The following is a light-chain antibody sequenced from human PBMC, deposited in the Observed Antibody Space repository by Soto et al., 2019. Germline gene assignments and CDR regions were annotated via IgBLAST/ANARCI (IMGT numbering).Light chain of an antibody. CDR3: QSYDSSLSGYV. CDR2: GDS. V-gene: IGLV1-40*01. Sequence: QSVLTQPPSVSGAPGQGVTISCTGRSSKVGAGYDVHWYQHLPGIAPKLLIYGDSIRPSGVPDRISGSKSGTSASLAITGLQAKDEADYYCQSYDSSLSGYVFGTGTKVTVL. CDR1: SSKVGAGYD. J-gene: IGLJ1*01.